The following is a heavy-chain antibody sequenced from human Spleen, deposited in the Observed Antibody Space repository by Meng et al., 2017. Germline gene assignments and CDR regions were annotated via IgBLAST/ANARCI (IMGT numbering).Heavy chain of an antibody. CDR1: GGSISSYY. Sequence: GSLRLSCTVSGGSISSYYWSWIRQPPGKGLEWIGSIYHSGSIYYNPSLKSRVTISVDTSKDQFSLKLSSVTAADSAVYYCARGPTTMAHDFDYWGQGTLVTVSS. D-gene: IGHD4-11*01. J-gene: IGHJ4*02. CDR2: IYHSGSI. CDR3: ARGPTTMAHDFDY. V-gene: IGHV4-59*12.